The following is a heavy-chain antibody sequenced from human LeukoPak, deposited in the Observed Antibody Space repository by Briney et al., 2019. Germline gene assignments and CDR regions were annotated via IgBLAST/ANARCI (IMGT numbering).Heavy chain of an antibody. D-gene: IGHD3-10*02. CDR3: AELGITMIGGV. CDR2: ISDSGGST. V-gene: IGHV3-23*01. CDR1: GFTFSTYG. J-gene: IGHJ6*04. Sequence: GGSLRLSCAASGFTFSTYGMSWVRQAPGKGLEWVSSISDSGGSTYYADSVKGRFTISRDNSKNTLYLQMNSLRAEDTAVYYCAELGITMIGGVWGKGTTVTISS.